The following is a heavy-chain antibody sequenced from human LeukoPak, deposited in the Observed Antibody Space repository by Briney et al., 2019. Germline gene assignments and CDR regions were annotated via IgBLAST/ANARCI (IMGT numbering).Heavy chain of an antibody. J-gene: IGHJ4*02. V-gene: IGHV4-39*01. CDR3: ARQSEGYFDY. CDR2: IYYSGST. CDR1: GGSISSSSYY. Sequence: SETLSLTCTVSGGSISSSSYYWGWVRQPPGKGLEWIGSIYYSGSTYYNPSLKSRVTISVDTSKNQFSLKLSSVTAADTAVYYCARQSEGYFDYWGQGTLVTVSS.